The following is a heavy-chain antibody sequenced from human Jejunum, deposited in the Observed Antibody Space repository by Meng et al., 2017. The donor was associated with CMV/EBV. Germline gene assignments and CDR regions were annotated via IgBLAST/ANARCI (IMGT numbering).Heavy chain of an antibody. CDR2: IYPGDSES. J-gene: IGHJ4*02. D-gene: IGHD3-3*01. Sequence: SGYAFPTYWIGWVRQMPGKGLEWMGIIYPGDSESRYSPSWQGQVTFSADRSINTAYLQWSSLKASDTAIYYCARRFWSGYSYYLDYWGQGTLVTVSS. CDR3: ARRFWSGYSYYLDY. CDR1: GYAFPTYW. V-gene: IGHV5-51*01.